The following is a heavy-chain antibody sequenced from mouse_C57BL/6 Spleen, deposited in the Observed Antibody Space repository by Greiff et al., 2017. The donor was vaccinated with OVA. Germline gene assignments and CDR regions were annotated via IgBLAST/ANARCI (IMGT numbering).Heavy chain of an antibody. Sequence: DVQLVESGGGLVKPGGSLKLSCAASGFTFSDYGMHWVRQAPEKGLEWVAYISSGSSTIYYADTVKGRFTISRDNAKNTLFLQMTSLRSEDTAMYYCASGGTGWYFDVWGTGTTVTVSS. J-gene: IGHJ1*03. D-gene: IGHD3-3*01. CDR3: ASGGTGWYFDV. CDR1: GFTFSDYG. V-gene: IGHV5-17*01. CDR2: ISSGSSTI.